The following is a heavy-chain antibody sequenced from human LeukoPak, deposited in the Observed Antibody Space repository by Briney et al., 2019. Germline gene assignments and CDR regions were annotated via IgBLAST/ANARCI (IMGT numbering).Heavy chain of an antibody. CDR2: IIPILGIA. CDR3: ARDNEQQLVASYYYGMDV. J-gene: IGHJ6*02. CDR1: GGTFSSYA. Sequence: GASVKVSCKASGGTFSSYAISWVRQAPGQGLEWMGRIIPILGIANYAQKFQGRVTITADKSTSTAYMELSSLRSEDTAVYYCARDNEQQLVASYYYGMDVWGQGTTVTVSS. V-gene: IGHV1-69*04. D-gene: IGHD6-13*01.